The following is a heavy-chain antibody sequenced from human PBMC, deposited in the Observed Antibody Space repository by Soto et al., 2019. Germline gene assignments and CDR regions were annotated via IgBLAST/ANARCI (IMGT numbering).Heavy chain of an antibody. V-gene: IGHV4-59*01. CDR1: GGSISSYY. D-gene: IGHD4-4*01. CDR3: ARWTTVTAGYYYYMDV. Sequence: SETLSLTCTVSGGSISSYYWSWIRQPPGKGLEWIGYIYYSGSTNYNPSLKSRVTISADTSKNQFSLKLSSVTAADTAVYYCARWTTVTAGYYYYMDVWGKGTTVTVSS. J-gene: IGHJ6*03. CDR2: IYYSGST.